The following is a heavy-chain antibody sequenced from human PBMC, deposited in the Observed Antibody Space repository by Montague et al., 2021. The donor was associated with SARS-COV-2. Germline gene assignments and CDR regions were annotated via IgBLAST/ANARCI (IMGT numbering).Heavy chain of an antibody. CDR3: VRDLYCRSTACIGNAFDV. CDR1: GAFITSHY. D-gene: IGHD2-2*01. Sequence: SETLSLTCTVSGAFITSHYWSWIRQPPGKGLEWIGNVFSGGNSKYNPSLKSRVTLSVDTSKNQFSLKLTSATTADTALYYCVRDLYCRSTACIGNAFDVWGQGTMVSVLS. J-gene: IGHJ3*01. CDR2: VFSGGNS. V-gene: IGHV4-59*11.